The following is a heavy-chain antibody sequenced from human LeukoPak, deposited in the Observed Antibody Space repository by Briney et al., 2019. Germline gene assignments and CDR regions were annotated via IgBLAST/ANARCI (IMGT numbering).Heavy chain of an antibody. J-gene: IGHJ6*03. CDR3: ARGVYCTNGVCYKPPRCSNSSPCLYYYYMDV. D-gene: IGHD2-8*01. Sequence: GASVKVSCKASGGTFSSYAISWVRQAPGQGLEWMGRIIPILGIANYAQKFQGRVTITADKSTSTAYMELSSLRSEDTAVYYCARGVYCTNGVCYKPPRCSNSSPCLYYYYMDVWGKGTTVTVSS. V-gene: IGHV1-69*04. CDR1: GGTFSSYA. CDR2: IIPILGIA.